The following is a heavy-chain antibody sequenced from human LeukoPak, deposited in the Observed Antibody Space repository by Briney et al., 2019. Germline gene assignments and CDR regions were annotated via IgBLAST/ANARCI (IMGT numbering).Heavy chain of an antibody. CDR3: ARHVPLGPQNPVVVAAILGDFDY. Sequence: SETLSLTCTVSGGSISSSSYYWGWIRQPPGKGLEWIGSIYYSGSTYYNPSLKSRVTISVDTSKNQFSLKLSSVTAADTAVYYCARHVPLGPQNPVVVAAILGDFDYWGQGTLVTVSS. V-gene: IGHV4-39*01. CDR1: GGSISSSSYY. D-gene: IGHD2-15*01. J-gene: IGHJ4*02. CDR2: IYYSGST.